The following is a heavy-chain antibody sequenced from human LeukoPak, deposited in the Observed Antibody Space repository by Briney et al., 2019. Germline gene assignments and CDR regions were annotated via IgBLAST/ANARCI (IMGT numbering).Heavy chain of an antibody. CDR2: IIPIFGTA. CDR1: GGTFSSYA. V-gene: IGHV1-69*01. D-gene: IGHD6-19*01. CDR3: ARDRIAVAGNSDFDY. J-gene: IGHJ4*02. Sequence: SVKVSCKASGGTFSSYAISWVRQAPGQGLEWMGGIIPIFGTANYAQKFQGRVTITADESTSTAYMELSSLSSEDTAVYYCARDRIAVAGNSDFDYWGQGTLVTVSS.